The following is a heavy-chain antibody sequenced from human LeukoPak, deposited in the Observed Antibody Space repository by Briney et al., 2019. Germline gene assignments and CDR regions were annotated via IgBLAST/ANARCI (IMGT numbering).Heavy chain of an antibody. CDR3: ATESDYYDSSGYLDAFDI. J-gene: IGHJ3*02. CDR2: IKQDGSEK. Sequence: PGGSLRLSCAAPGFTFSSYWMHWVRQAPGKGLEWVANIKQDGSEKYYVDSVKGRFTISRDNAKNSLYLQMNSLRAEDTAVYYCATESDYYDSSGYLDAFDIWGQGTMVTVSS. D-gene: IGHD3-22*01. CDR1: GFTFSSYW. V-gene: IGHV3-7*04.